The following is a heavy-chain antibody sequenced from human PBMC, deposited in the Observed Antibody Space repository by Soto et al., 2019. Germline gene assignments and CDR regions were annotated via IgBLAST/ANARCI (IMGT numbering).Heavy chain of an antibody. Sequence: PGESLKISCKGSGYSFTSYWIGWVRQMPGKGLEWMGIIYPGDSDTRYSPSFQGQVTISADKSISTAYLQWSSLKASDTAMYYCARQEYSGYDINYYYGMDVWGQGTTVTVSS. CDR3: ARQEYSGYDINYYYGMDV. CDR2: IYPGDSDT. D-gene: IGHD5-12*01. CDR1: GYSFTSYW. J-gene: IGHJ6*02. V-gene: IGHV5-51*01.